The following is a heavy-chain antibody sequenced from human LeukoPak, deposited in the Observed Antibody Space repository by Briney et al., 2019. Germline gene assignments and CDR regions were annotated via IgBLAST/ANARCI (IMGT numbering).Heavy chain of an antibody. V-gene: IGHV3-30*02. CDR3: AKSRSGGDYQYYFDY. Sequence: PGGSLRLSCAASGFTFSSYGMHWVRQAPGKGLEWVAFIRYDGSNKYYADSVKGRFTISRDNSKNTLYLQMNSLRAEDTAVYYCAKSRSGGDYQYYFDYWGQGTLVTVSS. D-gene: IGHD2-21*01. CDR2: IRYDGSNK. J-gene: IGHJ4*02. CDR1: GFTFSSYG.